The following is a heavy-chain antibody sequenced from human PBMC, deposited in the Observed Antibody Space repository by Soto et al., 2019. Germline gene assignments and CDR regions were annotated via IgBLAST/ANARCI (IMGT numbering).Heavy chain of an antibody. Sequence: QVQLVESGGGVVQPGRSLRLSCVVSGFTFSNYGMHWVRQAPGKGLEWVSVISHDGTVKYYADSVKDRFTISRDNSKNTLYLQMNSLRAEDTAVYYCAKEPEVRRSGCYFQHWGQGTLVTVSS. J-gene: IGHJ1*01. CDR2: ISHDGTVK. CDR3: AKEPEVRRSGCYFQH. CDR1: GFTFSNYG. D-gene: IGHD6-19*01. V-gene: IGHV3-30*18.